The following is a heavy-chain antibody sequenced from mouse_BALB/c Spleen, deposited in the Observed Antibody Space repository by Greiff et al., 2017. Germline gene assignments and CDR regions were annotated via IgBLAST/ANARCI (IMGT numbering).Heavy chain of an antibody. CDR1: GFNIKDTY. CDR3: ARGDDTDY. Sequence: EVKLMESGAELVKPGASVKLSCTASGFNIKDTYMHWVKQRPEQGLEWIGRIDPANGNTKYDPKFQGKATITADTSSNTAYLQLSSLTSEDTAVYYCARGDDTDYWGQGTSVTVSS. V-gene: IGHV14-3*02. CDR2: IDPANGNT. J-gene: IGHJ4*01. D-gene: IGHD2-12*01.